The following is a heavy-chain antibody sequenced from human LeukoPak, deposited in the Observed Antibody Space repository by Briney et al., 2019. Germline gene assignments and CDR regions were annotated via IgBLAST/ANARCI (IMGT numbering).Heavy chain of an antibody. CDR2: INPNSGGT. V-gene: IGHV1-2*02. J-gene: IGHJ4*02. CDR3: ARGRNDSPDRFDF. D-gene: IGHD2-21*02. Sequence: ASVKVSCKASGYTFTSYGISWVRQAPGQGLEWMGWINPNSGGTNYAQKFQGRVTMTRDTSTSTAYMELSRLRSDDTAVYYCARGRNDSPDRFDFWGQGALVTVSS. CDR1: GYTFTSYG.